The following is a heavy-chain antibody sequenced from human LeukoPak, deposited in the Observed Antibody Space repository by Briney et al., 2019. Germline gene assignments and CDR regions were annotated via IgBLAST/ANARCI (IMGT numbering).Heavy chain of an antibody. CDR2: ISAGNGNT. CDR3: ARVGLTGDSDHYYYFDY. J-gene: IGHJ4*02. V-gene: IGHV1-3*01. Sequence: ASVKVSCKASGYTFTSYAIHWVRQAPGQRLEWMGWISAGNGNTKYSQNFQGRVTFISNTSATTAFMELSSLRSEDAAVYYCARVGLTGDSDHYYYFDYWGQGTLVTVSS. D-gene: IGHD7-27*01. CDR1: GYTFTSYA.